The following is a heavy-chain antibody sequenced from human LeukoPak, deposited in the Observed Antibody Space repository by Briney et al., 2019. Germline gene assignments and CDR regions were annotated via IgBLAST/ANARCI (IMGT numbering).Heavy chain of an antibody. J-gene: IGHJ3*02. CDR1: GFTFSSYE. V-gene: IGHV3-48*03. Sequence: TGGSLRLSCAASGFTFSSYEMNWVRQAPGKGLEWVSYMSSSGRTMYYADSVKGRFTISRDNSKNTLYLQMNSLRAEDTAVYYCAKPEGEVVTPYDAFDIWGQGTMVTVSS. CDR2: MSSSGRTM. CDR3: AKPEGEVVTPYDAFDI. D-gene: IGHD2-15*01.